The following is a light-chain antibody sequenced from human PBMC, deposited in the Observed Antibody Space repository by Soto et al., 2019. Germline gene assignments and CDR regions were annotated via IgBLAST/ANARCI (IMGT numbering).Light chain of an antibody. Sequence: DIQMTQSPSTLSASVGDRVTITCRASQSISSWLAWYQQKLGKAPKLLIYDASRFESVAHTRFSGSGSGTDFPVTISTLQPDDFADYYCQQYNSYPTFGHGTKVDIK. J-gene: IGKJ3*01. V-gene: IGKV1-5*01. CDR3: QQYNSYPT. CDR2: DAS. CDR1: QSISSW.